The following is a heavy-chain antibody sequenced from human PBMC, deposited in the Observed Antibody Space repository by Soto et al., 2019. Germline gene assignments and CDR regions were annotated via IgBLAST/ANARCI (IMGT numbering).Heavy chain of an antibody. CDR2: IYPGDSDT. D-gene: IGHD2-8*02. J-gene: IGHJ5*02. CDR1: RYTFTSHW. CDR3: VRVGLVGRNSLTTAWFDP. V-gene: IGHV5-51*01. Sequence: GESLKISCMGSRYTFTSHWIGWVRQMPGKGLEWMGIIYPGDSDTRYSPSFQGQVTISADKSIRTAYLQWNSLKASDTAMYYCVRVGLVGRNSLTTAWFDPCGPGTLLSVS.